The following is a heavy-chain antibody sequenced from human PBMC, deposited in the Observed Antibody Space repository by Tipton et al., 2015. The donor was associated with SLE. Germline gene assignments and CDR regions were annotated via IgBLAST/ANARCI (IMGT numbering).Heavy chain of an antibody. CDR1: GGSISSSSYY. CDR2: IYYSGST. V-gene: IGHV4-39*07. J-gene: IGHJ6*02. D-gene: IGHD3-10*01. Sequence: TLSLTCTVSGGSISSSSYYWGWIRQPPGKGLEWIGSIYYSGSTYYNPSLKSRVTISADTSKNQFSLRVNSVTSADTAVYYCARDWRGYYGSQAYYYYGMDVWGQGTTVIVSS. CDR3: ARDWRGYYGSQAYYYYGMDV.